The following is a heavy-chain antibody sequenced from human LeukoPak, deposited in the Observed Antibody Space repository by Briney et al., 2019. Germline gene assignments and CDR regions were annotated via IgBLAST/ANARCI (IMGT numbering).Heavy chain of an antibody. J-gene: IGHJ4*02. CDR1: GFTFSSYA. CDR2: IIGSGGST. D-gene: IGHD3-10*01. CDR3: ARLWFATYYFDY. V-gene: IGHV3-23*01. Sequence: PGGSLRLSCAASGFTFSSYAMSWVRQAPGKGLELFSGIIGSGGSTYYADSVKGRFTVSRDNSKNTLYLQMNSLRAEDTAVYYCARLWFATYYFDYWGQGTLVTVSS.